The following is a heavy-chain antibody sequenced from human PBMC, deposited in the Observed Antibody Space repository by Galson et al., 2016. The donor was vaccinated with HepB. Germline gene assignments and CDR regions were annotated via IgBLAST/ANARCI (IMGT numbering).Heavy chain of an antibody. CDR3: ARAVMLGRGMDV. CDR2: TFYRSTWEG. Sequence: CAISGDSVYNNGAAWVWIRQSPSRGLEWLGRTFYRSTWEGHYAGSVKNRITISPDTSRNQFSLHLNSVTPEDTAVYYCARAVMLGRGMDVWGQGTIVTVSS. V-gene: IGHV6-1*01. CDR1: GDSVYNNGAA. D-gene: IGHD3-10*01. J-gene: IGHJ3*01.